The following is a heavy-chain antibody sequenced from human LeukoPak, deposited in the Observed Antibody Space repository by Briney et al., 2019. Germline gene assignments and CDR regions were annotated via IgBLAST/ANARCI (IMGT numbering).Heavy chain of an antibody. Sequence: PGGSLRLSCTASGFTFSSQWMSWVRQALGKGLEWVANIRQDGSETQYVDSMKGRFTISRDNAKNSSYLQMNSLRAEDTAMYYCMTTTRSGAFDYWGQGTLVTVSS. CDR1: GFTFSSQW. CDR3: MTTTRSGAFDY. D-gene: IGHD1-26*01. J-gene: IGHJ4*02. V-gene: IGHV3-7*01. CDR2: IRQDGSET.